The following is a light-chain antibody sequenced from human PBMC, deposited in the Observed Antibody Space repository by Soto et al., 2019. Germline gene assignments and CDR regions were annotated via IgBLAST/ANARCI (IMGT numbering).Light chain of an antibody. V-gene: IGKV1-33*01. CDR2: DAS. J-gene: IGKJ5*01. Sequence: DIQMAQSPSSLSASVGDRFTITCQASQDISNYLNWYQQKLGKAPKLLIYDASNLETGVPSRLSGSGSGTDFTFTISSLQPEDIATYYCQQYSHLITFGQGTRLEIK. CDR3: QQYSHLIT. CDR1: QDISNY.